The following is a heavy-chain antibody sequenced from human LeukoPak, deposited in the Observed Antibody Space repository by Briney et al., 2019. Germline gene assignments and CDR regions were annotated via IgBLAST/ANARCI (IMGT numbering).Heavy chain of an antibody. CDR2: INPSGGSA. CDR1: GGTFSSYA. D-gene: IGHD1-26*01. Sequence: ASVKVSCKASGGTFSSYAISWVRQAPGQGLEWMGIINPSGGSASYAQKFQGRVTMTRDMSTSTVYMELSSLRSEDTAVYYCAREESGSYSGDAFDIWGQGTMVTVSS. J-gene: IGHJ3*02. V-gene: IGHV1-46*01. CDR3: AREESGSYSGDAFDI.